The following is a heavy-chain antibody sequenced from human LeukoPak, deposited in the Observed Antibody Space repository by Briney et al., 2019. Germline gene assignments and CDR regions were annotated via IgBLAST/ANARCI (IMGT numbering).Heavy chain of an antibody. V-gene: IGHV1-69*05. J-gene: IGHJ4*02. CDR3: ARDREEGYFDWLL. D-gene: IGHD3-9*01. CDR1: GGTFSSYA. Sequence: SVKVSCKASGGTFSSYAISWVRQAPGQGLEWMGRIIPIFGTANYAQKFQGRVTITTDEPTSTAYMELSSLRSEDTAVYYCARDREEGYFDWLLWGQGTLVTVSS. CDR2: IIPIFGTA.